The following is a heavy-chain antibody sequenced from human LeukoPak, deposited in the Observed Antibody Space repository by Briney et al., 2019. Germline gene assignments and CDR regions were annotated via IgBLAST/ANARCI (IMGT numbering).Heavy chain of an antibody. Sequence: PSETLSLTCTVSGGSISSYYWSWIRQPAGKGLEWIGSIYHSGSTYYNPSLKSRVTISVDTSKNQFSLKLSSVTAADTAVYYCARVPSRRYFDYWGQGTLVTVSS. CDR3: ARVPSRRYFDY. CDR1: GGSISSYY. D-gene: IGHD1-14*01. V-gene: IGHV4-4*07. J-gene: IGHJ4*02. CDR2: IYHSGST.